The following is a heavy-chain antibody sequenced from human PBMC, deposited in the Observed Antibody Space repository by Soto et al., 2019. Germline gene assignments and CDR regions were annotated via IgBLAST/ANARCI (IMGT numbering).Heavy chain of an antibody. CDR1: GVSFSGYY. CDR3: ASYNGWFYRTYFDY. J-gene: IGHJ4*02. Sequence: SETLSLTCAVYGVSFSGYYWSWIRQPPGKGLEWIGEISHSGSTNYNPSLKSRVTISLDTSKNQFSLRLTSVTAADTAVYYCASYNGWFYRTYFDYWGQGNLVTVS. D-gene: IGHD6-19*01. V-gene: IGHV4-34*01. CDR2: ISHSGST.